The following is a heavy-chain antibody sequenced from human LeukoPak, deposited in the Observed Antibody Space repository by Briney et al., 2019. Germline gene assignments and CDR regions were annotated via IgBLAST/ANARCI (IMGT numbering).Heavy chain of an antibody. V-gene: IGHV3-53*01. CDR2: IYISGST. CDR1: GFTVSSNY. J-gene: IGHJ3*02. D-gene: IGHD5-18*01. CDR3: TIHPGAGSEAFDI. Sequence: PGGSLRLSCAASGFTVSSNYMNWVRQAPGKGLEWVSVIYISGSTYYADSVKGRFTISRDNSKNTLYLQMNSLKTEDTAVYYRTIHPGAGSEAFDIWGQGTMVTVSS.